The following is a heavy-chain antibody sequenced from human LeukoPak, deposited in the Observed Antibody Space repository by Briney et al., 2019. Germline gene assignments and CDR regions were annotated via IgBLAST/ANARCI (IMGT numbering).Heavy chain of an antibody. Sequence: PGGSLRLSCAASGFTFSTYSMNWVRQAPGKGLEWVSYISSSSSTIYYADSVKGRFTISRDTAKNSLYLQMNSLRAEDTAVYYCARGTGGLQSLVFEYWGQGILVTVSS. V-gene: IGHV3-48*04. CDR3: ARGTGGLQSLVFEY. CDR2: ISSSSSTI. CDR1: GFTFSTYS. D-gene: IGHD4-11*01. J-gene: IGHJ4*02.